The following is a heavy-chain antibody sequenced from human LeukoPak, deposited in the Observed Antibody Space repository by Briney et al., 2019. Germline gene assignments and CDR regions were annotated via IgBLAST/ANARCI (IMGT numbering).Heavy chain of an antibody. CDR1: GYTFTGYY. CDR2: INPNSGGT. D-gene: IGHD3-10*01. Sequence: ASVKVSCKASGYTFTGYYMHWVRQAPGQGLEWMGWINPNSGGTNYAQKFQGRVTMTRDTSISTAYMELSRLRSDDTAVYYCARVSARWPIRGDAFDIWGKGTMVTVSS. CDR3: ARVSARWPIRGDAFDI. J-gene: IGHJ3*02. V-gene: IGHV1-2*02.